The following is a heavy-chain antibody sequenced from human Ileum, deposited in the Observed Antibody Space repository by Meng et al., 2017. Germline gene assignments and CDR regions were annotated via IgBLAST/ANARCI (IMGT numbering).Heavy chain of an antibody. CDR1: GGSVSSASYY. J-gene: IGHJ1*01. CDR3: ARFYGSGTVEVHED. Sequence: GSLRLSCNVSGGSVSSASYYWSWIRQPPGKGLEWIGLIHYSGSRNYNPSLKSRVTMSVDTSKKQVSLRLTSVTAADTAVYYCARFYGSGTVEVHEDWGQGTMVTVSS. V-gene: IGHV4-61*01. CDR2: IHYSGSR. D-gene: IGHD3-10*01.